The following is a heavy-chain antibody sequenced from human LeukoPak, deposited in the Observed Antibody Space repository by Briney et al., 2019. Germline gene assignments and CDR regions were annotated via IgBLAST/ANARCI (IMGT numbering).Heavy chain of an antibody. V-gene: IGHV3-21*01. Sequence: GGSLRLPCVASGFTFSSYSMNWVRQAPGKGLEWVSSISSSSSYIYYADSVKGRFTISRDNAKNSLYLQMNSLRAEDTAVYYCARDASYDYFDYWGQGTLVTVSS. D-gene: IGHD3-16*01. CDR1: GFTFSSYS. CDR2: ISSSSSYI. J-gene: IGHJ4*02. CDR3: ARDASYDYFDY.